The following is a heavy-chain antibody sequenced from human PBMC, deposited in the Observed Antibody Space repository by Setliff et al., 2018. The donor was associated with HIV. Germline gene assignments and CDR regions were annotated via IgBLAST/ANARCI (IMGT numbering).Heavy chain of an antibody. V-gene: IGHV1-2*02. J-gene: IGHJ6*03. CDR1: GYTFTGYY. CDR2: INPNSGGT. CDR3: ARRFTSYSGTYHTFDWLEDPYYYMDV. Sequence: ASVKVSCKASGYTFTGYYMHWVRQAPGQGLEWMGWINPNSGGTNYAQKFQGRVTMTRDTSISTAYMELSRLRSDDTAVYYCARRFTSYSGTYHTFDWLEDPYYYMDVWGKGTTVTVSS. D-gene: IGHD3-9*01.